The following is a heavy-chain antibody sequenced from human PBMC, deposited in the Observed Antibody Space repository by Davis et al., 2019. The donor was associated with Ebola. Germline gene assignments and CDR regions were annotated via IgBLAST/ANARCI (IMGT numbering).Heavy chain of an antibody. CDR3: ARVGYSSGWGFDY. CDR2: INPNSGGT. CDR1: GYTFTGYY. Sequence: ASVKVSCKASGYTFTGYYMHWVRQAPGQGLEWMGWINPNSGGTNYAQKFQGWVTMTRDTSISTAYMELSRLRSDDTAVYYCARVGYSSGWGFDYWGQGTLVTVSS. J-gene: IGHJ4*02. D-gene: IGHD6-19*01. V-gene: IGHV1-2*04.